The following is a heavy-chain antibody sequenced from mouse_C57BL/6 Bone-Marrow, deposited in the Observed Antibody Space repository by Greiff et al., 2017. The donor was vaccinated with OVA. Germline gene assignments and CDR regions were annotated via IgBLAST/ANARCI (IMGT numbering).Heavy chain of an antibody. CDR3: ARWSTTVVANYAMDY. Sequence: VQLKESGAELVKPGASVKLSCTASGFNIKDYYMHWVKQRTEQGLEWIGRIDPEDGETKYAPKFQGKATITADTSSNTAYLQLSSLTSEDTAVYYGARWSTTVVANYAMDYWGQGTSVTVSS. D-gene: IGHD1-1*01. J-gene: IGHJ4*01. CDR1: GFNIKDYY. CDR2: IDPEDGET. V-gene: IGHV14-2*01.